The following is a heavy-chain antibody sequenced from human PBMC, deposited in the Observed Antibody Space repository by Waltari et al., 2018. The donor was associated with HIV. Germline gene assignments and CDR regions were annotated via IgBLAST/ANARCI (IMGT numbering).Heavy chain of an antibody. D-gene: IGHD2-15*01. Sequence: QVHLVESGGGVVQPGRSLRLSCAASGFTFSSYAIHWVRQAPGKGLEWVALISYDGSNKYYADSVKGRFTISRDNSKNTLYLQMNSLRAEDTFVYYCARDTGYCSFGSCSYNWLDPWGQGTLVSVSS. CDR2: ISYDGSNK. J-gene: IGHJ5*02. CDR1: GFTFSSYA. CDR3: ARDTGYCSFGSCSYNWLDP. V-gene: IGHV3-30*01.